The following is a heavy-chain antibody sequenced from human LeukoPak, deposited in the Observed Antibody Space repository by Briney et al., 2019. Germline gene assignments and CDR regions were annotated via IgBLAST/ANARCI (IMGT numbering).Heavy chain of an antibody. CDR1: GFTVSSYY. Sequence: GGSLRLSCAASGFTVSSYYMSWVRQAPGKGLEWVAVISYDGSNEYYADSVKGRFTISRDNSKNTLYLQMNSLRAEDTAVYYCAKAVSVRGVIHDAFDIWGQGTMVTVSS. J-gene: IGHJ3*02. CDR2: ISYDGSNE. V-gene: IGHV3-30*18. D-gene: IGHD3-10*01. CDR3: AKAVSVRGVIHDAFDI.